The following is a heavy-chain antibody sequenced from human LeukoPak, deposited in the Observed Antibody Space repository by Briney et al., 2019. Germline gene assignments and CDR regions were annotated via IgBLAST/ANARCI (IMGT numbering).Heavy chain of an antibody. V-gene: IGHV4-38-2*02. Sequence: SETLSLTCTVSGYSISSGYYWGWIRQSPGKGLEWVGTIYHSGSTMYIPSLRSRVSISVDTSKNQFSLKLTPVTAADTAVYYCARDWSLDGYNRFDLWGQGALVTVSS. CDR1: GYSISSGYY. CDR3: ARDWSLDGYNRFDL. D-gene: IGHD5-24*01. J-gene: IGHJ5*02. CDR2: IYHSGST.